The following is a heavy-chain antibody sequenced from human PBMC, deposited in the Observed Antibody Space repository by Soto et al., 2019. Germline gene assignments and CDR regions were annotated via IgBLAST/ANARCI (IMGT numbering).Heavy chain of an antibody. V-gene: IGHV3-7*01. CDR2: IKQDGSEK. J-gene: IGHJ5*02. CDR3: ARVESRVPVDP. Sequence: EVQFVESGGGLVQPGGSLRLSCVASGFTFSNYWMTWVRQAPGKGLEWVANIKQDGSEKYYVDSVKGRFTVSRDNAKNSVFLLMNSLSAGDTAIYYCARVESRVPVDPWGQGTRVTVSS. CDR1: GFTFSNYW.